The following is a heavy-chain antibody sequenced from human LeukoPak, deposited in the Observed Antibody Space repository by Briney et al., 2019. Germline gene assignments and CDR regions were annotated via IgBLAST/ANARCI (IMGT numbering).Heavy chain of an antibody. J-gene: IGHJ3*02. CDR2: ISYDGSNK. CDR3: AKKGSGWYDAAFDI. Sequence: GGSLRLSCAASGFTFSSYGMHWVRQAPGKGLEWVAVISYDGSNKYYADSVKGRFTISRDNSKNTLYLQMNSLRAEDTAVYYCAKKGSGWYDAAFDIWGQGTMVTVSS. D-gene: IGHD6-19*01. CDR1: GFTFSSYG. V-gene: IGHV3-30*18.